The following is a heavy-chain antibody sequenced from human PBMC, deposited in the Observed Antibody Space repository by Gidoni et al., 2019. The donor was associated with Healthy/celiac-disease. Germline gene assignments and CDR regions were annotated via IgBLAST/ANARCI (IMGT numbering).Heavy chain of an antibody. CDR3: ARVPSPTIFGVVTYWFDP. J-gene: IGHJ5*02. CDR2: ISAYNGTT. Sequence: QVQLVQSGAEVKKPGASVKVSCKASGYTFTSYGISWVRQAPGQGLECMVWISAYNGTTNSAQKLKGRVTMTTDTSTSTAYMELRSLRSDETAVYYCARVPSPTIFGVVTYWFDPWGQGTLVTVSS. V-gene: IGHV1-18*01. D-gene: IGHD3-3*01. CDR1: GYTFTSYG.